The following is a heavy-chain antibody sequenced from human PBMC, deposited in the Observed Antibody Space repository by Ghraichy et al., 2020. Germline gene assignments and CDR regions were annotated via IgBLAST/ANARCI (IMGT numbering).Heavy chain of an antibody. CDR3: ARGHPIKLDYDWDDYYYYMDV. V-gene: IGHV4-34*01. D-gene: IGHD3-16*01. Sequence: SETLSLTCAVYGGSFSGYYWSWIRQPPGKGLEWIGEINHSGSTNYNPSLKSRVTISVDTSKNQFSLKLSSVTAADTAVYYCARGHPIKLDYDWDDYYYYMDVWGKGTTVTVSS. J-gene: IGHJ6*03. CDR2: INHSGST. CDR1: GGSFSGYY.